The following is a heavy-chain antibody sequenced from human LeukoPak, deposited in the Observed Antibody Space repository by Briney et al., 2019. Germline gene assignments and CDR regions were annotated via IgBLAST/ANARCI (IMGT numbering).Heavy chain of an antibody. CDR3: ARNGVYGSGRHFDY. D-gene: IGHD3-10*01. Sequence: PSQTLSLTCTVSVGSISSGGYYWSWIRQHPGKCLEWIGDIYYSGSTYYNPSLKSRVTISVDTSKNQFSLKLSSVTAADTAVYYCARNGVYGSGRHFDYWGQGTVVTVSS. V-gene: IGHV4-31*03. CDR1: VGSISSGGYY. CDR2: IYYSGST. J-gene: IGHJ4*02.